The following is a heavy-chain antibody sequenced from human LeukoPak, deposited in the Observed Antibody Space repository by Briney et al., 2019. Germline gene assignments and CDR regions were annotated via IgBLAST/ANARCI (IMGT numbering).Heavy chain of an antibody. CDR3: ARERRDYYGSGSPYYFDY. Sequence: GGSLRLSCATSGFTFSSYEMNWVRQAPGKGLEWVSYISSSGSTIYYADSVKGRFTISRDNAKNSLYVQMNSLRAEGTAVYYCARERRDYYGSGSPYYFDYWGQGTLVTVSS. D-gene: IGHD3-10*01. CDR1: GFTFSSYE. J-gene: IGHJ4*02. V-gene: IGHV3-48*03. CDR2: ISSSGSTI.